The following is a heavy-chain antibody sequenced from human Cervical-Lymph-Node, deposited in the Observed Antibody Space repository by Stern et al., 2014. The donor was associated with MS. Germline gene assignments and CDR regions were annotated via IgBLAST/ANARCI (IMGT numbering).Heavy chain of an antibody. J-gene: IGHJ3*02. CDR2: IYYNGRA. D-gene: IGHD2-2*01. CDR3: ARSEYQLPPPVEAFDI. CDR1: GGSITSDGNY. V-gene: IGHV4-31*03. Sequence: QLQLQESGPGLVKPSQTLSLTCTVSGGSITSDGNYWTWIRQHQGKGLEWIGYIYYNGRAFYNPSLRSRATISADTSKKHFSLNLTSVTVADTALYFGARSEYQLPPPVEAFDIWGQGTMVTVSS.